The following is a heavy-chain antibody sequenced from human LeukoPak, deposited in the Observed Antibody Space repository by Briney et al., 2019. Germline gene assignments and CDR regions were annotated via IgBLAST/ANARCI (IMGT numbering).Heavy chain of an antibody. Sequence: SETLSLTCTVSGGSISSGDYYWSWIRQPPGKGLEWIGYIYYSGSTYYNPSLKSRVTISVDASKNQFSLKLSSVTAADTAVYYCARDRGGSSTSFYYYGVDVWGQGTTVTVSS. J-gene: IGHJ6*02. CDR2: IYYSGST. CDR1: GGSISSGDYY. V-gene: IGHV4-30-4*01. CDR3: ARDRGGSSTSFYYYGVDV. D-gene: IGHD2-2*01.